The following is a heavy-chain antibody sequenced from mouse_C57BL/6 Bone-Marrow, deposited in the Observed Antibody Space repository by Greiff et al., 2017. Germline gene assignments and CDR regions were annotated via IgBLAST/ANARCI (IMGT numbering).Heavy chain of an antibody. CDR2: INPNNGGT. J-gene: IGHJ4*01. V-gene: IGHV1-18*01. CDR1: GYTFTDYN. Sequence: EVQGVESGPELVKPGASVTIPCKASGYTFTDYNLDWVKQSHGKSLEWIGDINPNNGGTIYNQPFKANATSTVAQASSTAYMELRSLTSEDTAVSYCARRERPYYYGSTSYAMDYWGQGTSVTVSA. CDR3: ARRERPYYYGSTSYAMDY. D-gene: IGHD1-1*01.